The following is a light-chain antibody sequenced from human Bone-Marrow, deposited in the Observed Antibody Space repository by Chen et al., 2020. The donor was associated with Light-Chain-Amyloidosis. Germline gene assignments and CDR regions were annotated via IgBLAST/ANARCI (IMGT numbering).Light chain of an antibody. CDR1: QTISRNY. CDR2: GSS. J-gene: IGKJ4*01. CDR3: QQYGTSPLT. V-gene: IGKV3-20*01. Sequence: IVLTQSPGTLSLSPGEGANLSCRASQTISRNYLTWYQQKFGQAPRLLIYGSSSRAPGIPDRFTGSGSGTDFTLTINRLEPEDFAMYYCQQYGTSPLTFGGGTKVEIK.